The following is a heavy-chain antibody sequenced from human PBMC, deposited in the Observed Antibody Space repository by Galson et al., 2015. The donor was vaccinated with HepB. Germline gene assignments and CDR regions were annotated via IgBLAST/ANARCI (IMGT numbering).Heavy chain of an antibody. Sequence: SVKVSCKASGYTFTSYGISWVRQAPGQGLEWMGWISAYNGNTNYAQKLQGRVTMTTDTSTSTAYMELRSLRSDDTAVYYCARDVEDGSGTEDYYYYYMDVWGKGTTVTVSS. D-gene: IGHD3-10*01. J-gene: IGHJ6*03. CDR3: ARDVEDGSGTEDYYYYYMDV. V-gene: IGHV1-18*01. CDR2: ISAYNGNT. CDR1: GYTFTSYG.